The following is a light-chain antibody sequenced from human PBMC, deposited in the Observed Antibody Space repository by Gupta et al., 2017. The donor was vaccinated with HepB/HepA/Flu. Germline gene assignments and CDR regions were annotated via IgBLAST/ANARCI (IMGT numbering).Light chain of an antibody. CDR3: QQYGSSPRT. CDR2: GAS. CDR1: QRVSSSY. J-gene: IGKJ1*01. Sequence: EVVLTQSPGTLSLSPGDRATLSCRASQRVSSSYLAWYQQKPGQAPRLLIYGASSRATGIPDRFSGSGSGTDFTLTISRLEPEDVAVYYCQQYGSSPRTFGQGTKVEIK. V-gene: IGKV3-20*01.